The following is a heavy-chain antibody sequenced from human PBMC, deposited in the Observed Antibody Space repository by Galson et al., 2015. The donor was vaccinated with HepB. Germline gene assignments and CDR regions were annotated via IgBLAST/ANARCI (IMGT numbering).Heavy chain of an antibody. V-gene: IGHV4-39*01. CDR2: IYYSGST. CDR1: GGSISSSSYY. J-gene: IGHJ4*02. D-gene: IGHD6-13*01. Sequence: LSLTCTVSGGSISSSSYYWGWIRQPPGKGLEWIGSIYYSGSTCYNPSLKSRVTISVDTSKNQFSLKLSSVTAADTAVYYCARHISAAGRIYWGQGTLVTVSS. CDR3: ARHISAAGRIY.